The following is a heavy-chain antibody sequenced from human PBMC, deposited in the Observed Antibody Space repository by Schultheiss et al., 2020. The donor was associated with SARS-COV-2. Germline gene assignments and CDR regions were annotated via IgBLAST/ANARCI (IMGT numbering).Heavy chain of an antibody. D-gene: IGHD3-22*01. Sequence: GGSLRLSCAASGFTFSSYWMHWVRQAPGKGLVWVSSISSSSSYMYYADSVKGRFTISRDNAKNSLYLQMNSLRAEDTAVYYCARNYDSSGYVSWFGLQHWGQGTLVTVSS. J-gene: IGHJ1*01. CDR2: ISSSSSYM. CDR3: ARNYDSSGYVSWFGLQH. V-gene: IGHV3-21*01. CDR1: GFTFSSYW.